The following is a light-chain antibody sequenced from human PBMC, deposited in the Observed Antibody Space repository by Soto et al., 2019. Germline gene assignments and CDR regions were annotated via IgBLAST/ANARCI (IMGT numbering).Light chain of an antibody. CDR1: SSNIGNNY. CDR3: GTWDSSLSAGV. Sequence: QSVLTQPPSVSAAPGQKVTISCSGSSSNIGNNYVSLYQQLPATAPKLLMYDNNKRPSGIPDRFSGSKSGTSATLGITGLQTGDEADYYCGTWDSSLSAGVFGGGTKLTVL. J-gene: IGLJ2*01. V-gene: IGLV1-51*01. CDR2: DNN.